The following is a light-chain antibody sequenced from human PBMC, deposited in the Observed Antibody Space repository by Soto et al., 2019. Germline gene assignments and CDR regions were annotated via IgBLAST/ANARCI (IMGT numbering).Light chain of an antibody. J-gene: IGKJ3*01. V-gene: IGKV1-5*03. CDR3: QQSFT. CDR1: QSISSW. CDR2: KAS. Sequence: DIQMTQSPSTLSASVGDRVTITCRASQSISSWLAWYQQKPGKAPKLLIYKASSIESGVPSRFSGSGSGTEFTLTISSLQPDDFATYYCQQSFTFGPGTKVDIK.